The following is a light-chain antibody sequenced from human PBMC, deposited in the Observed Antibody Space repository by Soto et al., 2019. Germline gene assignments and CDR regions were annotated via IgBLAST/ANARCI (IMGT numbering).Light chain of an antibody. CDR1: SSNIGSNY. CDR2: SNN. J-gene: IGLJ1*01. Sequence: QSVLTQPASVSGTPGQRVTISCSGSSSNIGSNYVYWYQQLPGTAPKLLIYSNNQRPSGVPDRFSGSKSGTSASLAISGLRSEDEADYYCAAWDDSLSGYVFGTGTKVTV. V-gene: IGLV1-47*02. CDR3: AAWDDSLSGYV.